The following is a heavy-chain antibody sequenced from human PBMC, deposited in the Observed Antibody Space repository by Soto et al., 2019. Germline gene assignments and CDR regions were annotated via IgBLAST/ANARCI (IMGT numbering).Heavy chain of an antibody. Sequence: EVHLVESGGVVVQPGGSLRLSCAASGFTFEDYSMHWVRQAPGKGLDWVSLINWDGSNTYYADSVKGRFTISRDNTKNSLYLQMNSLSTEDTALYYCSKVVTRHSWNDVRDYWGQGTLVTVSS. CDR2: INWDGSNT. CDR1: GFTFEDYS. D-gene: IGHD1-1*01. V-gene: IGHV3-43*01. CDR3: SKVVTRHSWNDVRDY. J-gene: IGHJ4*02.